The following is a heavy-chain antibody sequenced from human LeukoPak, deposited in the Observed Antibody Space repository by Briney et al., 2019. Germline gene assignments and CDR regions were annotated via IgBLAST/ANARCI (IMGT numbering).Heavy chain of an antibody. CDR3: AKDRGYSGYGAFDI. CDR1: GFTFSSYG. Sequence: PGGSLRLSCAASGFTFSSYGMHWVRQAPGKGLESVAFIRFDGNSKYYADSVKGRFTISRDNSKNTLYLQMNSLRAEDTAVYYCAKDRGYSGYGAFDIWGQGTMVTVSS. CDR2: IRFDGNSK. V-gene: IGHV3-30*02. D-gene: IGHD5-12*01. J-gene: IGHJ3*02.